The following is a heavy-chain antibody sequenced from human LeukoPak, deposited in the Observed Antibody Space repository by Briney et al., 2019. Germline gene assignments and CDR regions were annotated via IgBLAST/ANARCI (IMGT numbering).Heavy chain of an antibody. J-gene: IGHJ3*02. Sequence: ASVKVSCKASGYTFTSYAMHWVRQAPGQRLEWMGWINAGNGNTKYSQEFQGKVTITRDTSASTAYMELSSLRSEDMAVSSCARGMGSWWPTEDYDAFDIWGQGTMVTVSS. CDR2: INAGNGNT. D-gene: IGHD6-13*01. V-gene: IGHV1-3*03. CDR3: ARGMGSWWPTEDYDAFDI. CDR1: GYTFTSYA.